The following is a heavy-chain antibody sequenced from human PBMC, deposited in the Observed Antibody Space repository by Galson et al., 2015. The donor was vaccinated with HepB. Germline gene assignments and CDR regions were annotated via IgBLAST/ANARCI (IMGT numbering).Heavy chain of an antibody. Sequence: SLRLSCAASGFTFSSYGMHWVRRAPGKGLEWVAVIWYDGSNKYYADSVKGRFTISRDNSKNTLYLQMNSLRAEDTAVYYCARERYYDSSGPFDYWGQGTLVTVSS. CDR2: IWYDGSNK. J-gene: IGHJ4*02. V-gene: IGHV3-33*08. D-gene: IGHD3-22*01. CDR3: ARERYYDSSGPFDY. CDR1: GFTFSSYG.